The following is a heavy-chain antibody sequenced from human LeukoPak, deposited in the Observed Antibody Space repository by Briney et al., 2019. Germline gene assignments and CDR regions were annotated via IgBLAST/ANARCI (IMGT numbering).Heavy chain of an antibody. CDR1: GGTFSSYA. CDR2: IIPIFGTA. V-gene: IGHV1-69*13. D-gene: IGHD3-22*01. CDR3: ARDGYYDSSGYKGNAFDI. Sequence: SVKASCKASGGTFSSYAISWVRQAPGQGLEWMGGIIPIFGTANYAQKFQGRVTITADESTSTAYMELSSLRSEDTAVYYCARDGYYDSSGYKGNAFDIWGQGTMVTVSS. J-gene: IGHJ3*02.